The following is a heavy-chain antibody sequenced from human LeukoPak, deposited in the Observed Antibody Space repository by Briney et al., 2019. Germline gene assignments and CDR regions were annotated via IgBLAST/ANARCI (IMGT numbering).Heavy chain of an antibody. CDR3: AKDGNAHAYYFYHTDV. Sequence: GGSLRLSCVASGFTFRSYEMNWVRQAPGKGLEGVAVISYGGNTKYYGDSVKGRFTISRDNSKNTLDLQMNSLRAEDTAIYYCAKDGNAHAYYFYHTDVWGKGTTVTVSS. CDR1: GFTFRSYE. D-gene: IGHD4-23*01. CDR2: ISYGGNTK. J-gene: IGHJ6*03. V-gene: IGHV3-30*18.